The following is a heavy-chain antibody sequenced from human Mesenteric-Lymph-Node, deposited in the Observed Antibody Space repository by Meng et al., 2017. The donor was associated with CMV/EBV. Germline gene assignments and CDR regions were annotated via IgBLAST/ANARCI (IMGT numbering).Heavy chain of an antibody. CDR1: NDSISNSNYY. Sequence: SETLSLTCTVSNDSISNSNYYWGWIRQPPGKGLEWVGNIYYSGTTNYNPSLESRVTVSVDTPKNQFSLKSTSVIAADTAVYYCVRGTRSSGWGNWLDPWGHGTLVTVSS. CDR2: IYYSGTT. CDR3: VRGTRSSGWGNWLDP. V-gene: IGHV4-39*07. J-gene: IGHJ5*02. D-gene: IGHD6-25*01.